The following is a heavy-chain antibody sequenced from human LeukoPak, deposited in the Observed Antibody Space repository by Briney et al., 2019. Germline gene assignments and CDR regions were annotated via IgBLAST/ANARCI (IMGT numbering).Heavy chain of an antibody. CDR3: ARVGAAAGTVFDY. CDR1: GGSISSYY. V-gene: IGHV4-59*01. J-gene: IGHJ4*02. CDR2: IYYSGST. Sequence: SETLSLTCTVSGGSISSYYWSWIRQPPGKGLEWIGYIYYSGSTNYNPSLKSRVTISVDTSKNQFSLKLSSVTAADTAVYYCARVGAAAGTVFDYWGQGTLVTVSS. D-gene: IGHD6-13*01.